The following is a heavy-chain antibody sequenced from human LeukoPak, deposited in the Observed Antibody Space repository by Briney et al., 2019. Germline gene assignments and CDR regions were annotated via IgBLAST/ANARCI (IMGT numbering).Heavy chain of an antibody. V-gene: IGHV1-46*01. J-gene: IGHJ4*02. CDR1: GYTFTSYY. D-gene: IGHD3-22*01. CDR3: ARGPLYYYDSSGPFDY. CDR2: INPSGGST. Sequence: ASVKVSCKSSGYTFTSYYMHWVRQAPGQGVEWMGIINPSGGSTSYAQKFQGRVTMTRDTSTSTVYMELSSLRSEDTAVYYCARGPLYYYDSSGPFDYWGQGTPVTVSS.